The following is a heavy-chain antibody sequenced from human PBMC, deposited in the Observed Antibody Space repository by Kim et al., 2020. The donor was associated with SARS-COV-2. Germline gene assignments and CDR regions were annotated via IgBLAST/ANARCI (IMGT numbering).Heavy chain of an antibody. CDR3: ASRGIAVAGTTDY. D-gene: IGHD6-19*01. J-gene: IGHJ4*02. V-gene: IGHV7-4-1*02. CDR1: GYTFTNSG. Sequence: ASVKVSCKASGYTFTNSGMNWVRQAPGQGLEWMGWINTNTGNPTYAQGFTGRFVFSLDTSVSTAYLQISSLKAEDTAVYYCASRGIAVAGTTDYWGQGTLVTVSS. CDR2: INTNTGNP.